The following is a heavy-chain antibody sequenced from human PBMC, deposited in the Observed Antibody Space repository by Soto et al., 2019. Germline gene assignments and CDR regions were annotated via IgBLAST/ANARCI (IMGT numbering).Heavy chain of an antibody. CDR1: GFTFSSYA. J-gene: IGHJ4*02. CDR2: ISGSGGST. V-gene: IGHV3-23*01. Sequence: EVQLLESGGGLVQPGGSLRLSCAASGFTFSSYAMIWVRQAPGKGLEWVSAISGSGGSTYYADSVKGRFTISRDNSKKTLYLQMNSLRAEDTAVYYCAKTNYDFWSGPLDYWGQGTLVTVSS. D-gene: IGHD3-3*01. CDR3: AKTNYDFWSGPLDY.